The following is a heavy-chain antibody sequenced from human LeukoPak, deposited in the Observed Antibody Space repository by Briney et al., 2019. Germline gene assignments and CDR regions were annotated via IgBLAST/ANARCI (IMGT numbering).Heavy chain of an antibody. Sequence: KTSETLSLTCAVYGGSFSGYYWGWIRQPPGKGLEWIGSIYHSGSTYYNPSLKSRVTISVDTSKNQFSLKLSSVTAADTAVYYCAREYYYDSSGYPGGYWAQGTLVTVSS. D-gene: IGHD3-22*01. CDR2: IYHSGST. V-gene: IGHV4-38-2*02. CDR3: AREYYYDSSGYPGGY. CDR1: GGSFSGYY. J-gene: IGHJ4*02.